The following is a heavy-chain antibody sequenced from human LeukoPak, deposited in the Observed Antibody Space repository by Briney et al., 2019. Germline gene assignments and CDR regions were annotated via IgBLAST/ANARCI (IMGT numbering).Heavy chain of an antibody. CDR3: AREKDGSHDY. CDR1: GGSISSFY. D-gene: IGHD5-24*01. CDR2: IYYTGTT. J-gene: IGHJ4*02. V-gene: IGHV4-59*01. Sequence: SETLSLTCTVSGGSISSFYWSWLRQATGKGVEWIGYIYYTGTTNYTPSLKSRVTISVDTSKNHFSLRLSSVTAADTALYYCAREKDGSHDYWGQGILVTVSS.